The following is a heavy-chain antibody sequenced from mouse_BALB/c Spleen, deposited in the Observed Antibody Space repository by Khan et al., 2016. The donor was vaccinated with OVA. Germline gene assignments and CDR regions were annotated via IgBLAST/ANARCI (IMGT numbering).Heavy chain of an antibody. V-gene: IGHV5-12*02. J-gene: IGHJ4*01. D-gene: IGHD1-3*01. CDR3: ARQLNGAMDY. CDR2: ISNGGGST. Sequence: EVELVESGGGLVQPGGSLKLSCATSGFTISDYYMYWVRQTPEKRLEWVAYISNGGGSTYYPDTVKGRFTISRDNAKNTLYLQMSRLKSEDTAMYYCARQLNGAMDYWGQGTSVTVSS. CDR1: GFTISDYY.